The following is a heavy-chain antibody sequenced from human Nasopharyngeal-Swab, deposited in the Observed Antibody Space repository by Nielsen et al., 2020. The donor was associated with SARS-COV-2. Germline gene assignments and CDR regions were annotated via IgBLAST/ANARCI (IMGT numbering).Heavy chain of an antibody. CDR2: IYPGDSDT. D-gene: IGHD4-17*01. J-gene: IGHJ3*01. CDR1: GHSFSNYW. Sequence: GESLKISCKGSGHSFSNYWIAWVRQMPGKGLEWMGIIYPGDSDTRYSPSIQGQVTIPADKSISTAYLQWSSLKASDTAIYYCARQRTTLTLGRAFDLWGQGTMVTVSS. CDR3: ARQRTTLTLGRAFDL. V-gene: IGHV5-51*01.